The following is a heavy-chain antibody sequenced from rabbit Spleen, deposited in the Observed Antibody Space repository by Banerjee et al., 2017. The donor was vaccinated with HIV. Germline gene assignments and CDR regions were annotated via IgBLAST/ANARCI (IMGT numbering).Heavy chain of an antibody. CDR2: IYAARGTT. CDR3: VRDQAGDADYGPYYLNL. Sequence: QLTETGGGLVQPGGSLTLSCKASGIDFTTYYITWVRQAPGKGLEWIGIIYAARGTTDYASWVNGRFTISSDNAQSTVDLKMTSLTAADTATYFCVRDQAGDADYGPYYLNLWGPGTLVTVS. D-gene: IGHD2-1*01. J-gene: IGHJ4*01. V-gene: IGHV1S7*01. CDR1: GIDFTTYY.